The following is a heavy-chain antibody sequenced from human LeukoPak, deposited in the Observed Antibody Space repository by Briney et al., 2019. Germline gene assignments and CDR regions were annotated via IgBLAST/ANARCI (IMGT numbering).Heavy chain of an antibody. D-gene: IGHD3-10*01. J-gene: IGHJ5*02. Sequence: GSLRLACAASGFTFADYYMSWIRQAPGKGLEWVSYISSSGRTIYYADSVKGRFTISRDNGKNSLHLQMKSLRAEDMAVYYCARGGSQVPLDNWFDPWGQGTLVTVSS. V-gene: IGHV3-11*01. CDR1: GFTFADYY. CDR2: ISSSGRTI. CDR3: ARGGSQVPLDNWFDP.